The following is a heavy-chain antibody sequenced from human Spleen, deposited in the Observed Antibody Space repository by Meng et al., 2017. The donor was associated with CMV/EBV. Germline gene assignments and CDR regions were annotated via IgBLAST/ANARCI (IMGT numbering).Heavy chain of an antibody. J-gene: IGHJ4*02. CDR1: GDSISSGGPY. V-gene: IGHV4-31*03. Sequence: TVSGDSISSGGPYWSWIRQHPGKGLEWIGNIYFSGSTDYNPSLKSRVTISVDTSMNQFSLKVSSVTVADTAVYYCARDRGSRGWFDFWGQGTLVTVSS. CDR2: IYFSGST. CDR3: ARDRGSRGWFDF. D-gene: IGHD6-19*01.